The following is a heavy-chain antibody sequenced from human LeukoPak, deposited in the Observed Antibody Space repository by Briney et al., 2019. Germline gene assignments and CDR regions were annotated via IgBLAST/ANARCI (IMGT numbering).Heavy chain of an antibody. Sequence: PSETLSLTCSVSGDSLRSSSYYWGWIRQAPGKGLEWIGTIYYNGATQFNPSLKSRATLSVDLSQNQFSLKLRSVTAADTAVYFCASLIVVVTATFDYWGQGTLVTVSS. CDR2: IYYNGAT. J-gene: IGHJ4*02. D-gene: IGHD2-21*02. CDR1: GDSLRSSSYY. V-gene: IGHV4-39*07. CDR3: ASLIVVVTATFDY.